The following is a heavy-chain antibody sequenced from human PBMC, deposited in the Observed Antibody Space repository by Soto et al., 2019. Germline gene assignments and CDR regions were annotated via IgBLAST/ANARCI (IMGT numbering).Heavy chain of an antibody. D-gene: IGHD2-2*01. V-gene: IGHV3-23*01. CDR1: GFTFRSYA. CDR3: ANQPAAIGWWFDP. Sequence: PGGSLRLSCAASGFTFRSYARSWVRQAPGKGLEWVSSISGSGGSAYYADSVKGRFTISRDNSKNTLYLQMNNLRVEDTAVYYCANQPAAIGWWFDPWGQGTLVTVSS. CDR2: ISGSGGSA. J-gene: IGHJ5*02.